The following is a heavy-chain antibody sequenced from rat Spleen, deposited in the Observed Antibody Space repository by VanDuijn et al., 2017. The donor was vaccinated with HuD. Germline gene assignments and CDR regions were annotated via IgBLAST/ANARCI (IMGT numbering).Heavy chain of an antibody. CDR1: GFTFSDYA. CDR3: ARDYGGYDYFDY. V-gene: IGHV5-17*01. CDR2: ISHDGDST. Sequence: EVQLVESGGGLVQPGRSLKFSCAASGFTFSDYAMAWVRQGPTEGLEWVATISHDGDSTYYRDSVKGRFTISRDNAKSTLYLQMDSLRSEDTATYYCARDYGGYDYFDYWGQGVMVTVSS. D-gene: IGHD1-11*01. J-gene: IGHJ2*01.